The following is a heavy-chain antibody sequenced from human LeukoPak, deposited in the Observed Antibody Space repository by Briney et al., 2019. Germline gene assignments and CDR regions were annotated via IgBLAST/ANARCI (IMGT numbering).Heavy chain of an antibody. D-gene: IGHD6-19*01. V-gene: IGHV3-30-3*01. Sequence: GRPLRLSCAASGFTFSSYAMHWVRQAPGKGLEWVAVISYDGSNKYYADSVKGRFTISRDNSKNTLYLQMNSLRAEDTAVYYCARDLAGEYYYYYYGMDVWGQGTTVTVSS. CDR2: ISYDGSNK. CDR1: GFTFSSYA. CDR3: ARDLAGEYYYYYYGMDV. J-gene: IGHJ6*02.